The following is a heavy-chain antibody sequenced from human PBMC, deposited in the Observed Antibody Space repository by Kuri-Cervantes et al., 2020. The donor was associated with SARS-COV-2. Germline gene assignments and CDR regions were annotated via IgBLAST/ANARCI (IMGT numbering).Heavy chain of an antibody. V-gene: IGHV3-23*01. Sequence: GGSLRLSCAASGFTFSSYAMSWVRQAPGKGLEWVSAISGSGGSTYYADSVKGRFTISRDNSKNTLYLQMNSLRAEDTAVYYCATTMQELWEYYMDVWGKGTTVTVSS. CDR3: ATTMQELWEYYMDV. CDR2: ISGSGGST. CDR1: GFTFSSYA. D-gene: IGHD1-7*01. J-gene: IGHJ6*03.